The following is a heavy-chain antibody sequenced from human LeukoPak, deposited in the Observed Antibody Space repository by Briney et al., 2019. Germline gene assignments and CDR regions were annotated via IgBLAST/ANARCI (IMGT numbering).Heavy chain of an antibody. CDR1: GLTFSSYS. CDR2: ISGNGNYI. J-gene: IGHJ4*02. Sequence: GGSLRLSCSVSGLTFSSYSMSWVRQAPGKGLEWVSSISGNGNYIYYADSVRGRFTVSRDNAKNSLYLQMNSLRAEDTAVYYCARGPRKQWLVDYWGQGTLVTVSS. V-gene: IGHV3-21*01. CDR3: ARGPRKQWLVDY. D-gene: IGHD6-19*01.